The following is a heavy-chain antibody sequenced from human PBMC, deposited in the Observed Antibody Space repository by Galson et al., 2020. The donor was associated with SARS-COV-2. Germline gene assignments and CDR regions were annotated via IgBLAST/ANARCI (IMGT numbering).Heavy chain of an antibody. Sequence: ASVKVSCKASGYIFTNYYMHWVRQAPGQGLEWMGIINPSGDGTSYAQKFQGRITVTRDTSTSTVYMELNSLTSDDTAVYYCAREHLSAKWNRAWFDPWGQGTLVTVSS. CDR1: GYIFTNYY. D-gene: IGHD1-1*01. J-gene: IGHJ5*02. CDR2: INPSGDGT. V-gene: IGHV1-46*01. CDR3: AREHLSAKWNRAWFDP.